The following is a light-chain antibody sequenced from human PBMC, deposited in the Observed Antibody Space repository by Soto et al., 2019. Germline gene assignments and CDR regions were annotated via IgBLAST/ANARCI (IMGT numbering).Light chain of an antibody. V-gene: IGLV2-23*01. CDR3: CSYAGSSTYV. Sequence: SELNKAAYVTGVPLHCLTIFCKGTSSDVGSYNLVSWYQQHPGKAPKLMIYEGSKRPSGVSNRFSGSKSGNTASLTISGLQAEDEADYYCCSYAGSSTYVFGTGTKVTVL. J-gene: IGLJ1*01. CDR2: EGS. CDR1: SSDVGSYNL.